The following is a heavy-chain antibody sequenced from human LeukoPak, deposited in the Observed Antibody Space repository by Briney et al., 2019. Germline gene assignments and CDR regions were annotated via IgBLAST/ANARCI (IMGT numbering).Heavy chain of an antibody. J-gene: IGHJ6*02. CDR2: ISPGVSGYT. Sequence: GGSLRLSCLASGFSFNSYTMNWVREAPGKGLEWVSTISPGVSGYTWYAESVKGRFTISRDNPENSLYLQMDSLRADDTAAYYCVRDVSRRIGMDVWGQGTTVTVSS. CDR3: VRDVSRRIGMDV. D-gene: IGHD2/OR15-2a*01. V-gene: IGHV3-21*06. CDR1: GFSFNSYT.